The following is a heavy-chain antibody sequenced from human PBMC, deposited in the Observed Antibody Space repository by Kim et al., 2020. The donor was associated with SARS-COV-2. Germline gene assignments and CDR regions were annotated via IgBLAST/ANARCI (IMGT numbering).Heavy chain of an antibody. CDR2: IYYSGST. J-gene: IGHJ4*02. CDR3: ARSDSGYWYGY. Sequence: SETLSLTCTVSGGSISSYYWSWIRQPPGKGLEWIGYIYYSGSTNYNPSLKSRVTISVDTSKNQFSLKLSSVTAADTAVYYWARSDSGYWYGYWGQGTLVTVSS. V-gene: IGHV4-59*01. CDR1: GGSISSYY. D-gene: IGHD3-22*01.